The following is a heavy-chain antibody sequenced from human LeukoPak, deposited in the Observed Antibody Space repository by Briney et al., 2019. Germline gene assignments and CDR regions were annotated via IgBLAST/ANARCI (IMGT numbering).Heavy chain of an antibody. V-gene: IGHV3-48*04. Sequence: GGSLRLSCAASGFTFSTYGMQWVRQVPGKGLEWVSYISGSSDSIKYAESVKGRFTNSRDNAKNSLYLHLSSLRAEDTAVYHCGKSRIEFSGLVDLWGHGAMVIVSS. D-gene: IGHD5-12*01. CDR1: GFTFSTYG. J-gene: IGHJ5*02. CDR2: ISGSSDSI. CDR3: GKSRIEFSGLVDL.